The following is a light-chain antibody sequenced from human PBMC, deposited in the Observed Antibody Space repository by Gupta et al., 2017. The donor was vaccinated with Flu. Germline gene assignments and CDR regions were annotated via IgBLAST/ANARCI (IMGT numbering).Light chain of an antibody. CDR3: GTGDSSLRAAV. J-gene: IGLJ3*02. CDR2: GEN. Sequence: SVLPQPPSVSAAPGQKVTISCSGSSSNIGDKYLSWYRKLPGTAPKLLLYGENKRPAGMPDRFSGSKSGTAATLDITGRQTGDEADYYCGTGDSSLRAAVFGGGTKRTVL. CDR1: SSNIGDKY. V-gene: IGLV1-51*02.